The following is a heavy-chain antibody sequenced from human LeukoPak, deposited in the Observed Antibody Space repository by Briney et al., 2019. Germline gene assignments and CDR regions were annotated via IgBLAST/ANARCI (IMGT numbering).Heavy chain of an antibody. CDR3: ARASYSSSWYYPIDY. Sequence: ASVKVSCKASGYTFTTYDINWVRQAPGQGREWMGWISAYNGNTNYAQKLQGRVTMTTDTSTSTAYMELRSLRSDDTAVYYCARASYSSSWYYPIDYWGQGTLVTVSS. CDR1: GYTFTTYD. CDR2: ISAYNGNT. V-gene: IGHV1-18*01. D-gene: IGHD6-13*01. J-gene: IGHJ4*02.